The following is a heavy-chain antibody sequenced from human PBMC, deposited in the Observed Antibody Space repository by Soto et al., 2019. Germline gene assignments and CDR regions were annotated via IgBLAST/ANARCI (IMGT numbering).Heavy chain of an antibody. CDR3: ARDPTIFGVVSYSYYYGMHV. V-gene: IGHV1-18*04. J-gene: IGHJ6*04. CDR1: GYTFTSYG. D-gene: IGHD3-3*01. CDR2: ISAYNGKT. Sequence: ASVKVSCKASGYTFTSYGINWVRQAPGQGLEWMGWISAYNGKTNYAQKFQGRVTITRDTSMSTAYMELSRLRSEDTAVYYCARDPTIFGVVSYSYYYGMHVWGEGTTVTVPS.